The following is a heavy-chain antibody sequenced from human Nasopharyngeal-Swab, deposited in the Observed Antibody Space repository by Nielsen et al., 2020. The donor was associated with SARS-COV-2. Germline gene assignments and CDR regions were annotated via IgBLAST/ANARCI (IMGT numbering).Heavy chain of an antibody. V-gene: IGHV3-13*01. CDR2: IGAAGGT. CDR1: GFTFSSND. J-gene: IGHJ4*02. CDR3: AKVRDGYNQGFDY. Sequence: GESLKISCAASGFTFSSNDMHWVRLPRGKGLEWVSAIGAAGGTYYPDSVKGRFTISRENAKNSLYLQMNSLRAEDTAVYYCAKVRDGYNQGFDYWGQGTLVTVSS. D-gene: IGHD5-24*01.